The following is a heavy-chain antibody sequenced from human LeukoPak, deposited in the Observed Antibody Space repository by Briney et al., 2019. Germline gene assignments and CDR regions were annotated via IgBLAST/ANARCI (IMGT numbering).Heavy chain of an antibody. V-gene: IGHV1-69*06. Sequence: GASVKVSCKASGGTFSSYAISWVRQAPGQGLEWMGGIIPIFGTANYAQKFQGRVTITADKSTSTAYMELSSLRSEDTAVYYCAREYPGTGSIGGPYCYGMDVWGKGTTVTVSS. CDR2: IIPIFGTA. CDR1: GGTFSSYA. D-gene: IGHD3/OR15-3a*01. CDR3: AREYPGTGSIGGPYCYGMDV. J-gene: IGHJ6*04.